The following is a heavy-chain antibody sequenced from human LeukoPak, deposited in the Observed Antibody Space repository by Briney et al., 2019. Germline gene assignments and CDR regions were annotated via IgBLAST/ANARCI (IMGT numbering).Heavy chain of an antibody. J-gene: IGHJ4*02. CDR2: IIPIFGTA. CDR1: GGTFSSYA. CDR3: ARNPVRTVAGLLDY. Sequence: SVNVSCKASGGTFSSYAISGVRPAPGQGLEWMGGIIPIFGTANYAQKFQGRVTMTRDTSTSTVYMELSSLRSEDTAVYYCARNPVRTVAGLLDYWGQGTLVTVSS. D-gene: IGHD6-19*01. V-gene: IGHV1-69*05.